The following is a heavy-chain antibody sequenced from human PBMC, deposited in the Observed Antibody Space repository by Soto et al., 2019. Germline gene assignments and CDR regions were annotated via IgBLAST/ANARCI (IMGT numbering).Heavy chain of an antibody. Sequence: PGKGLEWVGFIRSKAYGGTTEYAASVKGRFTISRDDSKSIAYLQMNSLKTEDTAVYYCTREPRARGYDFWSGYPVPYYYYYGMDVWGQGTTVTVSS. CDR2: IRSKAYGGTT. V-gene: IGHV3-49*02. J-gene: IGHJ6*02. D-gene: IGHD3-3*01. CDR3: TREPRARGYDFWSGYPVPYYYYYGMDV.